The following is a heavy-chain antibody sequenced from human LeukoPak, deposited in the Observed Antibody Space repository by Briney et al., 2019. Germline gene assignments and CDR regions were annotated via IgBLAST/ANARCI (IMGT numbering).Heavy chain of an antibody. D-gene: IGHD3-22*01. J-gene: IGHJ5*02. V-gene: IGHV4-30-4*01. CDR1: GGSIRLGDYH. CDR3: ARPYYYDSRIDP. Sequence: SHTLSLTCTVSGGSIRLGDYHWSWIPQPPAKGLEWIAYMYYSGSTYYNPTLKSRVTMSADTSKNQLYLKLSSVTAADTAVYYYARPYYYDSRIDPWGQGILVTVSS. CDR2: MYYSGST.